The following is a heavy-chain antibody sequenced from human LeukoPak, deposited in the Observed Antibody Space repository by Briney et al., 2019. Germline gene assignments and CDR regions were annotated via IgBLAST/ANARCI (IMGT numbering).Heavy chain of an antibody. CDR3: ARGLRIAAAGDYFDY. Sequence: GGSLRLSCAASGFTFSTFAMIWARQPPGKGLEWVSSIFPSGGEIHYADSVKGRFTISRDNAKNSLYLQMNSLRAEDTAVYYCARGLRIAAAGDYFDYWGQGTLVTVSS. CDR2: IFPSGGEI. J-gene: IGHJ4*02. D-gene: IGHD6-13*01. V-gene: IGHV3-21*01. CDR1: GFTFSTFA.